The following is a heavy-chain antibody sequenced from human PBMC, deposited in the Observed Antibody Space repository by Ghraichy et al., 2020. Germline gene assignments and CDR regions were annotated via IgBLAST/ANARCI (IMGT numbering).Heavy chain of an antibody. V-gene: IGHV3-48*02. Sequence: ETLSLTCVGSGFSFSSYSMNWVRQSPGKGLEWVSYITSSGSFKSYAESVKGRFTISRDNAHNSLYLQMNSLRDEDTAVYFCARGSKVVRFFYYDGMDVWGQGTTVTVSS. J-gene: IGHJ6*02. D-gene: IGHD4-23*01. CDR1: GFSFSSYS. CDR2: ITSSGSFK. CDR3: ARGSKVVRFFYYDGMDV.